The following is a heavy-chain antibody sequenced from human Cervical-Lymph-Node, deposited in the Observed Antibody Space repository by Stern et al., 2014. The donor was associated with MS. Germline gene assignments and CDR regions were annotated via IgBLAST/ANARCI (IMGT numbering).Heavy chain of an antibody. CDR2: IYYSGST. CDR3: ARVSYDFWSGYYAFDY. Sequence: QVQLQESGPGLVKPSQTLSLTCTVSGGSISSGGYYWSWLRQHPGKGLEWIGYIYYSGSTYYNPSLKSRVTISVDTSKNQFSLKLSSVTAADTAVYYCARVSYDFWSGYYAFDYWGQGTLVTVSS. J-gene: IGHJ4*02. D-gene: IGHD3-3*01. CDR1: GGSISSGGYY. V-gene: IGHV4-31*03.